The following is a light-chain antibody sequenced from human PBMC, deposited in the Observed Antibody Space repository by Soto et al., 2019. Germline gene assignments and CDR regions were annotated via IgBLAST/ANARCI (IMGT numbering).Light chain of an antibody. J-gene: IGKJ4*01. CDR2: CAS. Sequence: DIVMTQSPATRSVSPGERATLSCTARQSVSSTLAWYQPKPGQPPRLPIYCASTRATGTTARFSGSGSGTDFTLSISSLQYEDFEVYYCYKYIRWPLTFGGGTQVEIK. CDR1: QSVSST. V-gene: IGKV3-15*01. CDR3: YKYIRWPLT.